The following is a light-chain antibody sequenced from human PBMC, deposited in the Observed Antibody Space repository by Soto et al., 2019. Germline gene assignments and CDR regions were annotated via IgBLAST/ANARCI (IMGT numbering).Light chain of an antibody. Sequence: EIVLTQSPGTLSLSPGERATLSCRASRSVSSSYLAWYQQKPGQAPRRLIYGASSRTAGIPDSFSGSGSGTDFTLTISRLEPEDFAVYYCQQYGSSPPITFGQGTRLEIK. V-gene: IGKV3-20*01. CDR2: GAS. CDR3: QQYGSSPPIT. CDR1: RSVSSSY. J-gene: IGKJ5*01.